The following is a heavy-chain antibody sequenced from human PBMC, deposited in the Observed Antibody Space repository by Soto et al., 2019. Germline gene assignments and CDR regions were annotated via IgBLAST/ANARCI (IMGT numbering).Heavy chain of an antibody. V-gene: IGHV4-59*01. J-gene: IGHJ2*01. Sequence: QVQLQESGPGLVKPSETLSLTCTVSGGSISSYYWSWIRQPPGKGLEWIGYIYYSGSTNYNPSLKSRVTISVDTSKNQFSLKLSSVTAADTAVYYCARLYGDYVGTHWYFDLWGRGTLVTVSS. D-gene: IGHD4-17*01. CDR3: ARLYGDYVGTHWYFDL. CDR1: GGSISSYY. CDR2: IYYSGST.